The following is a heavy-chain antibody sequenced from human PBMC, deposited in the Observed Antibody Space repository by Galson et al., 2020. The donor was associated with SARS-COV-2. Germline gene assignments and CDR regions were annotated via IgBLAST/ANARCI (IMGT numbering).Heavy chain of an antibody. CDR1: GGSISTYY. D-gene: IGHD2-15*01. Sequence: SETLSLTCTVSGGSISTYYWSWIRQPPGKGPEWIGYIYYSGSTNYNPSLKSRVTISVDTSKNQFSLKLSSVTAADTAVYFCASRFGTWDGFWYFDLWGRGTLVTVSS. V-gene: IGHV4-59*01. CDR2: IYYSGST. CDR3: ASRFGTWDGFWYFDL. J-gene: IGHJ2*01.